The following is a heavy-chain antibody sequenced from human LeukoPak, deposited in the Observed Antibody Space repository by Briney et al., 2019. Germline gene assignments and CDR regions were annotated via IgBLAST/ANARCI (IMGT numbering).Heavy chain of an antibody. V-gene: IGHV3-23*01. CDR2: ISGHSDIT. D-gene: IGHD2-15*01. Sequence: PGGSLRLSCAASGFIFRNYGMNWVRQAPGKGLEWVSGISGHSDITYYADSVKGRFTISRDNSRNTVYLQMNSLRAEDTAVYYCAKEGYCSGGSCYSVFDYWGQGTLVTVSS. CDR1: GFIFRNYG. J-gene: IGHJ4*02. CDR3: AKEGYCSGGSCYSVFDY.